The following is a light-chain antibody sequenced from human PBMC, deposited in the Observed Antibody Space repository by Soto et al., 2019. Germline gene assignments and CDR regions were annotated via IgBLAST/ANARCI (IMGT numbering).Light chain of an antibody. Sequence: EIVLTQSPDTLSLSPGERATLSCRVSQSVGNSVAWYQQKPGQAPRLLIYDASKRATGIPARFSGSGSGTEFTLSISSLEPEDFAAYSCQQRRKWPLTFGGGTNVEIK. CDR1: QSVGNS. CDR2: DAS. V-gene: IGKV3-11*01. CDR3: QQRRKWPLT. J-gene: IGKJ4*01.